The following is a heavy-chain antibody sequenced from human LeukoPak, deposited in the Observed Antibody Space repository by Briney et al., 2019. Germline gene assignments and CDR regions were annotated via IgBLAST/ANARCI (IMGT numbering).Heavy chain of an antibody. V-gene: IGHV3-21*04. Sequence: GGSLRLSCAASGFTLRNYYMIWVRQAPGKGLEWVSSISTSSSQKNYADSVKGRFSISRDNANNSLYLQMNSLRAEDTALYYCARGDSSGWKSCPGDWGQGTLVTVSS. CDR2: ISTSSSQK. J-gene: IGHJ4*02. CDR3: ARGDSSGWKSCPGD. D-gene: IGHD6-19*01. CDR1: GFTLRNYY.